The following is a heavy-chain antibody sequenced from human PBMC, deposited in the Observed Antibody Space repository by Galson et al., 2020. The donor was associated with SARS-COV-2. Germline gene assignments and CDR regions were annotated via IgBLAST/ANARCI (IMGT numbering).Heavy chain of an antibody. CDR1: AYTFTGYY. D-gene: IGHD5-18*01. J-gene: IGHJ3*02. CDR3: ARDGTAMVTNGFDI. Sequence: ASVKVSCKASAYTFTGYYMHWVRQAPGQGLEWMGWINPNSGGTNYAQKFQGRVTMTRDTSISIAYMELSRLRSDDTAVYYCARDGTAMVTNGFDIWGQGTMVTVSS. CDR2: INPNSGGT. V-gene: IGHV1-2*02.